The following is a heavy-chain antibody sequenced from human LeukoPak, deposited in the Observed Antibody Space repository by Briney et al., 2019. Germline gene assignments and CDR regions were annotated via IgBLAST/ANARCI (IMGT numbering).Heavy chain of an antibody. V-gene: IGHV3-30*18. Sequence: GGSLRLSCAASGFTFSSYGMHWVRQAPGKGLEWVAVISYDGSNKYYADSMKGRFTISRDNSKNTLYLQMNSLRAEDTAVHYCAKALGSGSMGFHYWGQGTLVTVSS. J-gene: IGHJ4*02. CDR2: ISYDGSNK. CDR1: GFTFSSYG. CDR3: AKALGSGSMGFHY. D-gene: IGHD6-19*01.